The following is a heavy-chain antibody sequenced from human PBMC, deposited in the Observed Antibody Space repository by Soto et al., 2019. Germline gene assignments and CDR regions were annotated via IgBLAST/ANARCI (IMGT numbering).Heavy chain of an antibody. V-gene: IGHV3-15*07. CDR2: IKSKTDGGTT. J-gene: IGHJ6*02. CDR3: TTDFGYDSSGYYAYYYYGMDV. Sequence: GGSLRLSCASSGVTFSNAWMNWVRQAPGKGLEWVGRIKSKTDGGTTDYAAPVKGRFTISRDDSKNTLYLQMNSLKTEDTAVYYCTTDFGYDSSGYYAYYYYGMDVWGQGTTVTVSS. D-gene: IGHD3-22*01. CDR1: GVTFSNAW.